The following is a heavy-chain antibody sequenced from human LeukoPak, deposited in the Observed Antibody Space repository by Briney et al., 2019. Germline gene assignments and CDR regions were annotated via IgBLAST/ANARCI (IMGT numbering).Heavy chain of an antibody. CDR1: GGSISSYY. CDR2: IYYSGST. Sequence: IPSETLSLTCTVSGGSISSYYWSWTRQPPGKGLEWIGNIYYSGSTNYNPSLKSRVTISVDTSKNQFSLKLISLTAADTAVYYCARHLYGSNSVSDYWGQGTHVTVSS. D-gene: IGHD4-23*01. CDR3: ARHLYGSNSVSDY. V-gene: IGHV4-59*08. J-gene: IGHJ4*02.